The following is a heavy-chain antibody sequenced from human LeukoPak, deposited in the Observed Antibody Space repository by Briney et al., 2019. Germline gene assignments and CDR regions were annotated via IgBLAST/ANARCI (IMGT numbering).Heavy chain of an antibody. Sequence: GESLKISCKGSGYSFTSYWIGWMRQMPGKGLEWMGIIYPGDSDTRYSPSFQGQVTISADKSISTAYLQWSSLKASDTAMYYCARRGRRWLQFTYYFDYWGQGTLVTVSS. CDR3: ARRGRRWLQFTYYFDY. CDR2: IYPGDSDT. J-gene: IGHJ4*02. CDR1: GYSFTSYW. D-gene: IGHD5-24*01. V-gene: IGHV5-51*01.